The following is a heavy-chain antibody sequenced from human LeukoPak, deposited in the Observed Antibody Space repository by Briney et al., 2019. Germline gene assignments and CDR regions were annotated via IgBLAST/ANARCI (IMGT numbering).Heavy chain of an antibody. V-gene: IGHV4-59*01. D-gene: IGHD6-25*01. CDR2: IYYSGST. CDR3: ARAYSRDYYYYYMDV. J-gene: IGHJ6*03. Sequence: PSETLSLTCTVSGGSISSYYWSWIRQPPGKRLEWIGYIYYSGSTNYNPSLKSRVTISVDTSKNQFSLKLSSVTAADTAVYYCARAYSRDYYYYYMDVWGKGTTVTVSS. CDR1: GGSISSYY.